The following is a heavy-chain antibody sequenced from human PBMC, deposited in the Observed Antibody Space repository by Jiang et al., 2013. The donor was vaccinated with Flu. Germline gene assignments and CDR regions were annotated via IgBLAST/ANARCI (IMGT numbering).Heavy chain of an antibody. Sequence: VKPSETVSLSCSVSGGSVTSSTYSGGWIRQSPGKGLEWIGTIYYSGSTDYNPSLKSRVTISVDRSKNQFSLRLRSVTAADTAVYYCARTAYGMDVWGQGTTVTVSS. CDR2: IYYSGST. J-gene: IGHJ6*02. D-gene: IGHD2-21*02. V-gene: IGHV4-61*01. CDR3: ARTAYGMDV. CDR1: GGSVTSSTYS.